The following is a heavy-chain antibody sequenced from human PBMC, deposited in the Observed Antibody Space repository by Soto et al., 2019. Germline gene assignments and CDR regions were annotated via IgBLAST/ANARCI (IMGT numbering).Heavy chain of an antibody. V-gene: IGHV3-11*06. Sequence: QVQLVESGGGLVKPGGSLRLSCAASGFTFSDYYMSWIRQAPGKGLEWVSYISSSSSYTNYADSVKGRFTISRDNAKNSLYLQMNSLRAEDTAVYYCARGLFGWGSDYYYGMDVWGQGTKVTVSS. J-gene: IGHJ6*02. D-gene: IGHD3-3*01. CDR1: GFTFSDYY. CDR3: ARGLFGWGSDYYYGMDV. CDR2: ISSSSSYT.